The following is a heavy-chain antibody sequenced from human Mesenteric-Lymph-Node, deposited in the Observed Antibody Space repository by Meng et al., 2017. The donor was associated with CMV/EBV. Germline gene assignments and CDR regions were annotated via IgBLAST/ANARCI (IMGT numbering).Heavy chain of an antibody. Sequence: GESLKISCAVSGFTFGDYGMHWVRQAPGKGLEWVSTISGSGGGTYYADSVKGRFTVSRDNSKNTLYLQMNSLRAEDTAVYYCTRDWSRRVLEWLPAAFDIWGQGTMVTVSS. V-gene: IGHV3-23*01. CDR1: GFTFGDYG. CDR3: TRDWSRRVLEWLPAAFDI. D-gene: IGHD3-3*01. J-gene: IGHJ3*02. CDR2: ISGSGGGT.